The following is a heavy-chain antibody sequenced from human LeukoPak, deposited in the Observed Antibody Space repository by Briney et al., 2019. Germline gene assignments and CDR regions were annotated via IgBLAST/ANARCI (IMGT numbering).Heavy chain of an antibody. V-gene: IGHV4-38-2*02. CDR3: ARAAGARYSYGPNWFDP. D-gene: IGHD5-18*01. CDR2: IHYSGST. CDR1: GYSISSGYY. Sequence: PSETLSLTCIVSGYSISSGYYWGWIRQPPGKGLEWMGSIHYSGSTYYNPSLKNRGTISVDTSKNQFSLKLSSVTAADTAVYYCARAAGARYSYGPNWFDPWGQGTLVTVSS. J-gene: IGHJ5*02.